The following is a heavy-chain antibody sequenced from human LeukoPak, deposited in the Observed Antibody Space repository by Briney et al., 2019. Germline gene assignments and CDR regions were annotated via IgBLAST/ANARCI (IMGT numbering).Heavy chain of an antibody. V-gene: IGHV3-23*01. CDR3: AKTNGYYDY. Sequence: GGSLRLSCAASGFTFSNFGMSWVRQAPGRGLEWVSGISGGGDTIYYAESVKGRFTISRDNSKSTLFLQMNSLSAEDTAVYYCAKTNGYYDYWGQGTLVAVSS. J-gene: IGHJ4*02. CDR1: GFTFSNFG. CDR2: ISGGGDTI. D-gene: IGHD3-22*01.